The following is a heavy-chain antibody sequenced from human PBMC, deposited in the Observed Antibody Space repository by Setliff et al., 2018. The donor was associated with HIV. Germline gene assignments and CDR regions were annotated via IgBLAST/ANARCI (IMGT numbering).Heavy chain of an antibody. D-gene: IGHD6-6*01. CDR2: IYYSGTT. V-gene: IGHV4-59*08. J-gene: IGHJ4*02. Sequence: SETLSLTCTVSGGSISSYYWSWIRQPPGMGLEWIGYIYYSGTTNYNPSLKSRVTISVDTSKNQFSLKLSSVTAADTAVYYCARHVGYSSSSLDYWGQGTLVTVSS. CDR1: GGSISSYY. CDR3: ARHVGYSSSSLDY.